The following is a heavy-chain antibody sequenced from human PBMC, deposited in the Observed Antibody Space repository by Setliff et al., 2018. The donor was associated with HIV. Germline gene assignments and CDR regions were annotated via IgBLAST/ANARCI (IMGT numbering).Heavy chain of an antibody. Sequence: GESLKISCAAPGLTFEYYAMTWVRQAPGKGLEWVSGMSGSGDSTYYAPAVKGRFTISRDNVKNILYLQMNNLRAEDTALYFCAQDYTATFWEYNWFDPWGQGTLVTVSS. CDR1: GLTFEYYA. CDR2: MSGSGDST. D-gene: IGHD2-15*01. CDR3: AQDYTATFWEYNWFDP. V-gene: IGHV3-23*01. J-gene: IGHJ5*02.